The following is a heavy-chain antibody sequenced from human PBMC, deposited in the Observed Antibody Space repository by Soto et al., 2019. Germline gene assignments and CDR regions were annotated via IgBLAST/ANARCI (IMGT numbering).Heavy chain of an antibody. V-gene: IGHV1-18*04. CDR2: ISAYNGNT. CDR3: ARGLVDSGGNCFDS. CDR1: GYTFTSYG. D-gene: IGHD2-21*01. J-gene: IGHJ4*02. Sequence: GASVKVSCKASGYTFTSYGISWVRQAPGQGLEWMGWISAYNGNTNYAQKLQGRVTMTTDTSTSTAYMELRSLRPEDTAVYFCARGLVDSGGNCFDSWGQGTQVTVSS.